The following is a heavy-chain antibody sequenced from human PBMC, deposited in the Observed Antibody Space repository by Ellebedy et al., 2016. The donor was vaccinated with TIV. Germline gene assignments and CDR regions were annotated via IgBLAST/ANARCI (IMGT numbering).Heavy chain of an antibody. CDR2: INHSGST. V-gene: IGHV4-34*01. CDR1: GGSFSGYY. D-gene: IGHD1-14*01. J-gene: IGHJ5*02. CDR3: ARGQNRIVNP. Sequence: SETLSLTXAVYGGSFSGYYWSWIRQPPGKGLEWIGEINHSGSTNYNPSLKSRVTISVDTSKNQFSLKLSSVTAADTAVYYCARGQNRIVNPWGQGTLVTVSS.